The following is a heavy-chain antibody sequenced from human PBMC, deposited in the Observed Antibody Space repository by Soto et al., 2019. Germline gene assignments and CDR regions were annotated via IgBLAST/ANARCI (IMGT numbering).Heavy chain of an antibody. CDR3: ARVRYYYDSSGYYPDAFDI. V-gene: IGHV3-53*01. CDR1: GFTVSSNY. J-gene: IGHJ3*02. CDR2: IYSGGST. Sequence: CAASGFTVSSNYMSWVRQAPGKGLEWVSVIYSGGSTYYADSVKGRFTISRDNSKNTLYLQMNSLRAEDTAVYYCARVRYYYDSSGYYPDAFDIWGQGTMVTVSS. D-gene: IGHD3-22*01.